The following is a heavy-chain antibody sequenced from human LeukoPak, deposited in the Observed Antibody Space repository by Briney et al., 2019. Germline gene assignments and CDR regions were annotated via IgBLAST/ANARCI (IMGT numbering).Heavy chain of an antibody. Sequence: PGGSLRLSCAASGFTFSSYGMHWVRQAPGKGLEWVAFIRYDGSNKYYADSVKGRFTISRDNSKNTLYLQMNSLRAEDTAVYYCANLGIVVPAANYYYYMDVWGKGTTVTISS. D-gene: IGHD2-2*01. J-gene: IGHJ6*03. CDR2: IRYDGSNK. V-gene: IGHV3-30*02. CDR3: ANLGIVVPAANYYYYMDV. CDR1: GFTFSSYG.